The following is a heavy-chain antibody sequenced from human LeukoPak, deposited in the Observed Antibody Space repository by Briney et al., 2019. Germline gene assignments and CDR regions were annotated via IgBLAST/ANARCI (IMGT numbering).Heavy chain of an antibody. V-gene: IGHV3-30-3*01. D-gene: IGHD4-17*01. J-gene: IGHJ4*02. CDR2: ISYDGSNK. Sequence: GGSLRLSCAASGFTFSSYAMHWVRQAPGKGLEWVAVISYDGSNKYYADSVKGRFTISRDNSKNTLYLQMNSLRAEDTAVYYCAREGMVTTVVDYWGQGTLVTASS. CDR3: AREGMVTTVVDY. CDR1: GFTFSSYA.